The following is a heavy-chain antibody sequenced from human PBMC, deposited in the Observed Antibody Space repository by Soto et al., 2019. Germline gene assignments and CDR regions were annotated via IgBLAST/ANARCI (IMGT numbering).Heavy chain of an antibody. CDR3: AKVPSAYYFDY. V-gene: IGHV3-23*01. J-gene: IGHJ4*02. Sequence: EVQLLESGGGLVQPGGSLRLSCAASGFTFSIYARSWVRQAPGKGLEWVSTIRTSGGSTDYADSVKGRFTISRDNSKNTLYLQMNSLSAEDTAVYYCAKVPSAYYFDYWGQGTLVTVSS. CDR1: GFTFSIYA. CDR2: IRTSGGST. D-gene: IGHD6-25*01.